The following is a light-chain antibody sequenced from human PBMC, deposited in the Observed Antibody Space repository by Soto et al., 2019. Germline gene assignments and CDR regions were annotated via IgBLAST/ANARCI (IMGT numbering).Light chain of an antibody. CDR2: AAS. CDR1: QGIRNY. J-gene: IGKJ2*01. Sequence: DIQLTQSPSLLSASVGDRVTITCRASQGIRNYLAWYQQRPARAPKLLIYAASTLQSGVPPRFSGSGSGTEFTLRISSLQPEDFATYYCQQLSDYPYTFGQGTKVDIK. V-gene: IGKV1-9*01. CDR3: QQLSDYPYT.